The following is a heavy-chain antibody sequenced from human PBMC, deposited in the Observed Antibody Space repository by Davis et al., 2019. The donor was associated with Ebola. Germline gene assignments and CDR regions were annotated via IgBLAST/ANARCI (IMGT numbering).Heavy chain of an antibody. Sequence: GESLKISCAASGFTFSSYSMNWVRQAPGKGLEWASSISSSSSYIYYADSVKGRFTISRDNAKNSLYLQMNSLRAEDTAVYYCARVLAAAGTRYYYGMDVWGQGTTVTVSS. CDR1: GFTFSSYS. D-gene: IGHD6-13*01. J-gene: IGHJ6*02. V-gene: IGHV3-21*01. CDR3: ARVLAAAGTRYYYGMDV. CDR2: ISSSSSYI.